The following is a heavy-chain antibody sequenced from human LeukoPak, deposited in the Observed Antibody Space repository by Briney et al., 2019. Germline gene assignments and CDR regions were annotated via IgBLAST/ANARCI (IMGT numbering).Heavy chain of an antibody. CDR3: ARFTVTTFGWFDP. Sequence: SETLSLTCTVSGGSISSHFWSWLRQPPGKGLEWIGFVSDSGSTNYNSSLKSRLTISVDTSKNLFSLTLTSVTAADTAVYYCARFTVTTFGWFDPWGQGTLVTVSS. D-gene: IGHD4-17*01. J-gene: IGHJ5*02. CDR2: VSDSGST. CDR1: GGSISSHF. V-gene: IGHV4-59*11.